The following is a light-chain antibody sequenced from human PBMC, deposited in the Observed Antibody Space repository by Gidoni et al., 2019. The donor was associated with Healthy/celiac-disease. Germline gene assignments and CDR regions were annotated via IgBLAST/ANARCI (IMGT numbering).Light chain of an antibody. Sequence: SYELTQPPPVSVPPGKTARITCSGDALPKQYSYWYQQKPGQAPVLVIYKDSERPSGFPERFSGSSSGTTVTLTISGVQAEDEADYYCQSADSSGTLYVFGTGTKVTVL. CDR1: ALPKQY. J-gene: IGLJ1*01. CDR2: KDS. CDR3: QSADSSGTLYV. V-gene: IGLV3-25*03.